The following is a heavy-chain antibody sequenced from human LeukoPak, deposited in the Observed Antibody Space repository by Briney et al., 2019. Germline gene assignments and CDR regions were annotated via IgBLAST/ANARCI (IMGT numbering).Heavy chain of an antibody. Sequence: GGSLRLSCAASGFTFSSYAMSWVRQAPGKGLEWVSAISGSGGSTYYADSVKGRFTISRDNSKNTLYLQMNSLRAEDTAVYYCAKEGLRGYYDSSGLSDYWGQGTLVTVSS. J-gene: IGHJ4*02. CDR2: ISGSGGST. CDR3: AKEGLRGYYDSSGLSDY. D-gene: IGHD3-22*01. CDR1: GFTFSSYA. V-gene: IGHV3-23*01.